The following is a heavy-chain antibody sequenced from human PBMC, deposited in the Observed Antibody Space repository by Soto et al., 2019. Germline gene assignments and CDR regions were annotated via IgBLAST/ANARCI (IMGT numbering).Heavy chain of an antibody. J-gene: IGHJ6*02. Sequence: QVQLVQSGAEVKKPGSSVKVSCKASGGTFSSYAISWVRQAPGQGLEWMGGIIPIFGTANYAQKFQGRVTITADESTSTAYMELSSLRSEDTAVYYCAREPHEGITGNPYYYYGMDVWGQGTTVTVSS. CDR3: AREPHEGITGNPYYYYGMDV. CDR2: IIPIFGTA. CDR1: GGTFSSYA. V-gene: IGHV1-69*01. D-gene: IGHD1-20*01.